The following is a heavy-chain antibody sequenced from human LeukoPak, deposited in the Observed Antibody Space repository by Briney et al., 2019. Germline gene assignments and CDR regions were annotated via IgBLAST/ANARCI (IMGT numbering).Heavy chain of an antibody. J-gene: IGHJ4*02. D-gene: IGHD3-22*01. CDR2: ISSSGSTI. CDR1: GFTFSSYS. V-gene: IGHV3-48*04. CDR3: ARHVVAVGFDY. Sequence: PGGSLRLSCAASGFTFSSYSMNWVRQAPGKGLEWVSYISSSGSTIYYADSVKGRFTISRDNAKNSLYLQMNSLRAEDTAVYYCARHVVAVGFDYWGQGTLVTVSS.